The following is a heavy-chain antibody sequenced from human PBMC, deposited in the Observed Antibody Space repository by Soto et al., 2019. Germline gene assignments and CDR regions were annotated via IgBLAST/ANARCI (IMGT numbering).Heavy chain of an antibody. CDR3: ARGGSLYWYFDH. CDR1: GYTFTSYA. Sequence: ASVKVSCKASGYTFTSYAIDWVRQAPGQRLEWMGWINAGNGNTKYSQKFQGRVTITRDTSASTAYMELSSLRSEDTAVYYCARGGSLYWYFDHWGRGTLVTVA. CDR2: INAGNGNT. V-gene: IGHV1-3*01. D-gene: IGHD1-26*01. J-gene: IGHJ2*01.